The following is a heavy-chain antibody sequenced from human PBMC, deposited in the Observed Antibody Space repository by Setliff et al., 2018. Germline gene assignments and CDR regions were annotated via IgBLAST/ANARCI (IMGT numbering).Heavy chain of an antibody. Sequence: ASVKVSCKASGYTFRQSIVSWVRQAPGQGLEWLGWIGVYSGNTYSAQRFQGRVSLTTDESTNTAYLELRGLTSDDTAVYYCSRLVRYCSKTTCQTASGAEVWGQGTLVTVSS. J-gene: IGHJ4*02. CDR1: GYTFRQSI. D-gene: IGHD2-8*01. V-gene: IGHV1-18*01. CDR3: SRLVRYCSKTTCQTASGAEV. CDR2: IGVYSGNT.